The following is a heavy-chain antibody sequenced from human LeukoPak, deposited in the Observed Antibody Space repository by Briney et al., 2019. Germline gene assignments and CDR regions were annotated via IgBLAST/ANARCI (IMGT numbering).Heavy chain of an antibody. CDR3: AKSNGYGLVDI. D-gene: IGHD3-10*01. J-gene: IGHJ3*02. Sequence: SETLSLTCTVSGYSITSGYYWGWIRQPPGKGLEWIGNIFYSGSTYYSPSLKSRVTISLDTSRNQFSLKLNSVTAADTAVYYCAKSNGYGLVDIWGQGTMVTVSS. CDR2: IFYSGST. V-gene: IGHV4-38-2*02. CDR1: GYSITSGYY.